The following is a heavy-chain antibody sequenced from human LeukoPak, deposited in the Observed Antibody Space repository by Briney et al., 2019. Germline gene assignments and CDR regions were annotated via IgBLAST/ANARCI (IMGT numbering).Heavy chain of an antibody. CDR1: GGSVSSYH. J-gene: IGHJ6*03. V-gene: IGHV4-4*07. CDR3: AREIVGATWAPGNSYMDV. Sequence: SETLSLTCTVSGGSVSSYHWSWIRQPAGKGLEWIGRIYTSGSTNHNPSLKSRVTMSVDTSKNQFSLKLSSVTAAGTAVYYCAREIVGATWAPGNSYMDVWGKGTTVTVSS. D-gene: IGHD1-26*01. CDR2: IYTSGST.